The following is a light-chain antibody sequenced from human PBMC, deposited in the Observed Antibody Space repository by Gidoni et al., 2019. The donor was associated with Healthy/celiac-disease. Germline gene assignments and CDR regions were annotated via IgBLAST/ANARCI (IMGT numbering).Light chain of an antibody. CDR1: SSDVGGSNH. J-gene: IGLJ2*01. CDR3: SSYTSSSTYVV. Sequence: QAALTQPASVAGSPGKSINISCTGTSSDVGGSNHVSWYQQHPGKAHKLIIYEVSNRPSGVSNRFSGSKSGNTASLTISWLQAEDEADYYCSSYTSSSTYVVFGGGTKLTVL. V-gene: IGLV2-14*01. CDR2: EVS.